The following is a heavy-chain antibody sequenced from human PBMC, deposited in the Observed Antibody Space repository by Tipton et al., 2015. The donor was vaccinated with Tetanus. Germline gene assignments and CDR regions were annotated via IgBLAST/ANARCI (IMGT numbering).Heavy chain of an antibody. CDR2: IKQDGSEK. Sequence: SLRLSCAAPGFTFSSYWMSWVRQAPGKGLEWVANIKQDGSEKYYVDSVKGRFTISRDNAKNSLYLQMNSLRAEDTAVYYCARDPRGLYSPYYYYGMDVWGQGTTVTVSS. CDR1: GFTFSSYW. J-gene: IGHJ6*02. V-gene: IGHV3-7*01. CDR3: ARDPRGLYSPYYYYGMDV. D-gene: IGHD4-11*01.